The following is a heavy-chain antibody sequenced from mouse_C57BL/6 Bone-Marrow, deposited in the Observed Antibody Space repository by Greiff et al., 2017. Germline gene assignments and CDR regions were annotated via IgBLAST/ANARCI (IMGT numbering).Heavy chain of an antibody. J-gene: IGHJ3*01. D-gene: IGHD2-2*01. V-gene: IGHV1-52*01. CDR1: GYTFTSYW. CDR2: IDPSDSET. Sequence: QVQLQQPGAELVRPGSSVKLSCKASGYTFTSYWLHWVKQRPIQGLEWIGNIDPSDSETHYNQKFKDKATLTVDKSSITAYMQLSSLPSEDSAVYYSARVGVMVTAYWGQGTLVTVSA. CDR3: ARVGVMVTAY.